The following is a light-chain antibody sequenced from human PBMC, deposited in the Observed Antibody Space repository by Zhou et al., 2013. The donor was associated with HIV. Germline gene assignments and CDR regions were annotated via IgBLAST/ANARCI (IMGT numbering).Light chain of an antibody. V-gene: IGKV1-5*03. CDR3: QXYQSWGT. CDR1: QGIGKS. J-gene: IGKJ1*01. Sequence: DIQMTQSPSSLSASVGDRITITCRASQGIGKSLAWYQQRPGKAPQLLIYKTSTLETGVPSRFSGSGSGTEFTLTISSLQPDDFATYYCQXYQSWGTFGQGTKVEIK. CDR2: KTS.